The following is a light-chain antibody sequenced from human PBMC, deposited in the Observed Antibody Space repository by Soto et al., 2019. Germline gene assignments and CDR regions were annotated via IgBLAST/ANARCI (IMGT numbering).Light chain of an antibody. J-gene: IGLJ1*01. CDR2: EVR. CDR3: SSYTSSRTPYV. Sequence: QSALTQPASVSGSPGQSITISCTGTSSDVGGYNYVSWYQQHPGKAPKLMIYEVRNRPSGVSNRFSGSKSGNTASLTISGLQAEDEADYYCSSYTSSRTPYVFGTGTQLTVL. V-gene: IGLV2-14*01. CDR1: SSDVGGYNY.